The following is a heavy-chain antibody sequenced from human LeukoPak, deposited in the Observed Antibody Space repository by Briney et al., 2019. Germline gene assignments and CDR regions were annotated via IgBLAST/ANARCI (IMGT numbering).Heavy chain of an antibody. CDR1: GGSISSGGYY. CDR2: IYYSGST. D-gene: IGHD6-19*01. CDR3: ARAVFSGWYIDY. V-gene: IGHV4-31*03. Sequence: SETLSLTCTVSGGSISSGGYYWSWIRQHPGTGLEWLGYIYYSGSTYYNPSLKSRVTISVDTSKNQFSLKLSSVTAADTAVYYCARAVFSGWYIDYWGQGTLVTVSS. J-gene: IGHJ4*02.